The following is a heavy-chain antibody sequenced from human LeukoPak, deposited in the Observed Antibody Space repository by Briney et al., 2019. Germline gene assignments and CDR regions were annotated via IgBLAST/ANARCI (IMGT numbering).Heavy chain of an antibody. D-gene: IGHD3-22*01. Sequence: PSETLSLTCAVYGGSFSGYYWSWIRQPPGKGLEWMGYIYYSGSTNYNPSLKSRVTISVDASKNQFSLKLNSVTAADTAVYYCARSSESYDSSGYYSYYFDYWGQGTLVTVSS. CDR2: IYYSGST. J-gene: IGHJ4*02. CDR1: GGSFSGYY. V-gene: IGHV4-59*01. CDR3: ARSSESYDSSGYYSYYFDY.